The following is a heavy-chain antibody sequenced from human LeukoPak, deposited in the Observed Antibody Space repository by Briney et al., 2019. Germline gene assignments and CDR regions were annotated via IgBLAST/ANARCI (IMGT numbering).Heavy chain of an antibody. J-gene: IGHJ4*02. CDR1: GFTFSSYA. CDR3: AKDRDSSGWYGREFDY. CDR2: IGGSGGST. Sequence: PGGSLRLSCAASGFTFSSYAMSWVRQAPGKGLEWVSAIGGSGGSTYYADSVKGRFTISRDNSKNTLYLQMNSLRAEDTAVYYCAKDRDSSGWYGREFDYWGQGTLVTVSS. D-gene: IGHD6-19*01. V-gene: IGHV3-23*01.